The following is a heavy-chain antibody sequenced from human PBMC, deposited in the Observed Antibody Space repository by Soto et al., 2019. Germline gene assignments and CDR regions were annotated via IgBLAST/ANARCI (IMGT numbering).Heavy chain of an antibody. CDR1: GFTFTSSA. CDR2: IVVGSGNT. V-gene: IGHV1-58*02. Sequence: GASVKVSCKASGFTFTSSAMQWVRQARGQRLEWIGWIVVGSGNTNYAQKFQERVTITRDMSTSTAYMELSSLRSDDTAVYYCAIDTLGYCSGGRCHYWGQGTLVTVSS. D-gene: IGHD2-15*01. J-gene: IGHJ4*02. CDR3: AIDTLGYCSGGRCHY.